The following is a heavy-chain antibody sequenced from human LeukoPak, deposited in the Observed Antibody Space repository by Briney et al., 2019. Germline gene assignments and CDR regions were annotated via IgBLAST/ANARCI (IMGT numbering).Heavy chain of an antibody. V-gene: IGHV3-9*01. D-gene: IGHD6-19*01. J-gene: IGHJ4*02. Sequence: PGRSLRLSCAASGFTFDDYAMHWVRQAPGKGLEWVSGISRNSGSIGYADSVKGRFTISRDNAKNSLYLQMNSLRAEDTALYYCAKDMESLGLAVAGSIDYWGQGTLVTVSS. CDR1: GFTFDDYA. CDR3: AKDMESLGLAVAGSIDY. CDR2: ISRNSGSI.